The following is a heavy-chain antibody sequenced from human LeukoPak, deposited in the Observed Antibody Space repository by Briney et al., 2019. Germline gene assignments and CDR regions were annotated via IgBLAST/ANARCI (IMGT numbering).Heavy chain of an antibody. J-gene: IGHJ3*02. D-gene: IGHD3-10*01. CDR2: IYYTGNT. CDR1: GDSITGYY. CDR3: TKSVGYGLIRI. Sequence: SETLSLTCSVSGDSITGYYWGWIRQPPGKGLEWIGNIYYTGNTYYNSSLKNRVTISLDTSKNQFSLKVISMTAADTAAYSRTKSVGYGLIRICGRGTMVTVSS. V-gene: IGHV4-39*07.